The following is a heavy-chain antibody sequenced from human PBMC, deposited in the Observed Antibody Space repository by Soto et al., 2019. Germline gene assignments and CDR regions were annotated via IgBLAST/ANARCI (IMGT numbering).Heavy chain of an antibody. CDR1: GDSFSTYA. V-gene: IGHV1-69*11. D-gene: IGHD2-2*01. CDR3: ATDSGIVVVPAAMGFDY. Sequence: QVQLVQSGAQVKKPGSSVKVPCKASGDSFSTYAVSWVRQAPGQGLEWMGKIIPLLRSTTYAQKFRGRVTITADETTSTAYIDLTSLTAEDTAVYYCATDSGIVVVPAAMGFDYWGQGTLVTVSS. CDR2: IIPLLRST. J-gene: IGHJ4*02.